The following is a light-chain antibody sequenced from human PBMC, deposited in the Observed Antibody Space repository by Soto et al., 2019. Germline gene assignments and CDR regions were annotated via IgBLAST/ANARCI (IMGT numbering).Light chain of an antibody. V-gene: IGKV1-27*01. CDR1: QGIGVY. CDR3: QKYNSAPLT. CDR2: GAS. Sequence: DIQMTQSPSSLSAPLGDRVTITCRASQGIGVYLAWFQQKPGKVPKLLIYGASALQSGVPSRFSGSGSGTDFTLTISSLQPEDIATYYCQKYNSAPLTFGGGTRGEIK. J-gene: IGKJ4*01.